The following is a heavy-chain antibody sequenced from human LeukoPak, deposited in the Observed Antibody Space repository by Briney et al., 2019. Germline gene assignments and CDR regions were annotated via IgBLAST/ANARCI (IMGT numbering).Heavy chain of an antibody. CDR1: GFTVSSNY. J-gene: IGHJ6*03. Sequence: GGSLRLSCAASGFTVSSNYMSWVRQAPGKGLEWVSVIYSGGSTYYADSVKGGFTISRDNSKNTLYLQMNSLRAEDTAVYYCASGSGSYRTPYYYMGVWGTGTTVTVSS. V-gene: IGHV3-53*01. D-gene: IGHD3-10*01. CDR2: IYSGGST. CDR3: ASGSGSYRTPYYYMGV.